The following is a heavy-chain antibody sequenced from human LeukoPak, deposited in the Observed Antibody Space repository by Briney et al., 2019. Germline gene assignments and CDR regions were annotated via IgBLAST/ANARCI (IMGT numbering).Heavy chain of an antibody. CDR3: ARGTYDYVWGSYRHLDY. V-gene: IGHV4-59*08. CDR1: GGSIRSYY. J-gene: IGHJ4*02. D-gene: IGHD3-16*02. Sequence: PSETLSLTCTVSGGSIRSYYWSWIRQPPGKGLEWIGYIYYSGSTYYNPSLKSRVTTSVDTSKNQFSLKLSSVTAADTAVYYCARGTYDYVWGSYRHLDYWGQGTLVAVSS. CDR2: IYYSGST.